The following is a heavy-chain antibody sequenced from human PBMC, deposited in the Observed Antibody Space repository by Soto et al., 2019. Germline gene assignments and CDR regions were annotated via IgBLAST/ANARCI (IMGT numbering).Heavy chain of an antibody. V-gene: IGHV3-23*01. CDR2: VSGRGGSA. CDR1: GFSFNNYA. CDR3: VRRAGGAVVWYYDL. Sequence: EVQLLESGGGLVQRGGSLRLSCAASGFSFNNYAMTWVRQAPGKGLEWVARVSGRGGSAYYADSVKGRLTISRDNSNNTLYLQMTNVRGEDTAVYYCVRRAGGAVVWYYDLWGCGTLVSVFS. D-gene: IGHD2-21*01. J-gene: IGHJ2*01.